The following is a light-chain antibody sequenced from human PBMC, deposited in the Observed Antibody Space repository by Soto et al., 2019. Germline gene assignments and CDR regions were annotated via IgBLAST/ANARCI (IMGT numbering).Light chain of an antibody. CDR1: QSIRDN. V-gene: IGKV3-15*01. Sequence: EVLMTQSPATLSVSPGERATLSCRASQSIRDNLAWYQQKPGHAPRLLFYGASIRATGIPARFSGSGSGTEFTLTISSLQSEDFAVYYCQHSNHWPPVYTFGQGTKLEIK. CDR2: GAS. CDR3: QHSNHWPPVYT. J-gene: IGKJ2*01.